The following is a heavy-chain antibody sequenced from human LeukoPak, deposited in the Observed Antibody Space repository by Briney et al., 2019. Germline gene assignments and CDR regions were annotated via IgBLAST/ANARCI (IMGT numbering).Heavy chain of an antibody. CDR1: GFAFSNYW. D-gene: IGHD6-19*01. CDR3: ARDIAVSGNYFDY. J-gene: IGHJ4*02. V-gene: IGHV3-74*01. CDR2: INSDMSRT. Sequence: GGSLRLSCAASGFAFSNYWMHWVRHAPGKGLVWVSRINSDMSRTNYADSVKGRFTISRDNAKNTLYLQMNSLRAEDTAVYYCARDIAVSGNYFDYWGQGTLVTVSS.